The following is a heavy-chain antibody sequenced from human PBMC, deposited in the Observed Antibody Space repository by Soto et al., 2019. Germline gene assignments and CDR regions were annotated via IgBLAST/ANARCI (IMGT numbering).Heavy chain of an antibody. CDR3: AKDQVRGATGIVLDGMDV. Sequence: GGSLRLSCEASGFPFGNFHMSWVRQAPGKGLEWVAGISAGGDGTTYADSVKGRFTISRDNSRNTLYLQMNSLRAEDTAIYYCAKDQVRGATGIVLDGMDVWGQGTTVTVSS. V-gene: IGHV3-23*01. J-gene: IGHJ6*02. D-gene: IGHD2-15*01. CDR2: ISAGGDGT. CDR1: GFPFGNFH.